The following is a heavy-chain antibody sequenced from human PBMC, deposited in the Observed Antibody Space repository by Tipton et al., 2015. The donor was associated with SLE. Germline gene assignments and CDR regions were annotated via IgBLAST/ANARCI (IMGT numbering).Heavy chain of an antibody. Sequence: TLSLTCTVSGGSISSGGYYWSWIRQHPGKGLEWIGYIYYSGSTYYNPSLKSRVTISVDTSKNQFSLKLSSVTAADTAVYYCATASSSQAYYFDYWGQGTRVTVSS. CDR2: IYYSGST. V-gene: IGHV4-31*03. D-gene: IGHD6-6*01. CDR1: GGSISSGGYY. J-gene: IGHJ4*02. CDR3: ATASSSQAYYFDY.